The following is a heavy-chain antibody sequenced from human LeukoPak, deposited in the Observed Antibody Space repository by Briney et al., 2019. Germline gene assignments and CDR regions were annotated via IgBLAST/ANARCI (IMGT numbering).Heavy chain of an antibody. V-gene: IGHV3-30*04. J-gene: IGHJ3*02. CDR3: AKDQSNGWYNI. Sequence: PGRSLRLSCAASGFTFNNYAMHWVRQAPGKGLERVALIFFDGSRKYYADSVEGRVTISRDNSKSTLYLQMNGLRAEDTALYYCAKDQSNGWYNIWGQGTMVTVSS. D-gene: IGHD6-19*01. CDR2: IFFDGSRK. CDR1: GFTFNNYA.